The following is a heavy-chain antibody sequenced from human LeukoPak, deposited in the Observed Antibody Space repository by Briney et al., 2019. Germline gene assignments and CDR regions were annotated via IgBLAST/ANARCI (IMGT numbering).Heavy chain of an antibody. CDR3: SGATLDHDVYN. V-gene: IGHV3-53*04. CDR2: ISSGGST. Sequence: GGSLRLSCAASGFTFSSYSMRWVRQAPGKGLEWVSVISSGGSTYYEDSVKGRFAISRHTSYNNMYFQKNSLRAEDKTVYYCSGATLDHDVYNCGQKALGTASS. CDR1: GFTFSSYS. D-gene: IGHD1-14*01. J-gene: IGHJ4*02.